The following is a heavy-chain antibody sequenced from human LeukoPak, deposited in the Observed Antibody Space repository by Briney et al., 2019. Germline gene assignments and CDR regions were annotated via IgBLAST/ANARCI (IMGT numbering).Heavy chain of an antibody. CDR1: GDIFNSYS. J-gene: IGHJ6*03. Sequence: SVKVSCKASGDIFNSYSVSWVRQAPGQGLEWMGGIIPMFGSTNYAQKFEGRVTITTDQSTTTVYMELTSLTSEDTAVYYCARVGRSRGALPNFYYYMDVWGKGTTVTASS. CDR3: ARVGRSRGALPNFYYYMDV. CDR2: IIPMFGST. D-gene: IGHD1-26*01. V-gene: IGHV1-69*05.